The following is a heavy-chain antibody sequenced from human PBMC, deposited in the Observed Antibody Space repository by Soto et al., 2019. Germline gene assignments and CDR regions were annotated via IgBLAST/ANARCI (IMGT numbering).Heavy chain of an antibody. CDR1: GGTFNTYA. J-gene: IGHJ6*02. Sequence: SVKVSCKASGGTFNTYAFGWLRQAPGQGLEWMGSIIPFIGAPKYAQKFKGRVTISADESTTTAYMELNSLRSEDTAVYFCARGGDSSSSRAFYAYGLDVWGQGTSVTV. CDR3: ARGGDSSSSRAFYAYGLDV. CDR2: IIPFIGAP. V-gene: IGHV1-69*11. D-gene: IGHD6-6*01.